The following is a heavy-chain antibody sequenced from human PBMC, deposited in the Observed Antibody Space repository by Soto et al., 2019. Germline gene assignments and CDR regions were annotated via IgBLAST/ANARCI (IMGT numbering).Heavy chain of an antibody. CDR1: GFTFSNYW. Sequence: EVQLVESGENLVQPGGSLRLSCAASGFTFSNYWIHWVRQAPGKGLVWVSRIKGDEITTNYADSVKGRFTISRDNAKNTVFLQMHSLRSEDTALYYLARGLYGAYGQDFWVEGILVTVSS. CDR3: ARGLYGAYGQDF. CDR2: IKGDEITT. D-gene: IGHD4-17*01. V-gene: IGHV3-74*01. J-gene: IGHJ4*02.